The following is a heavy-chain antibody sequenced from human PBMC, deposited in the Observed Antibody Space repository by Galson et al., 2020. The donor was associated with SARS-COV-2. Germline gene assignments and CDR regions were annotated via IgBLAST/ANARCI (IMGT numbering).Heavy chain of an antibody. CDR3: ARAGGTSGSYYNLPGDY. V-gene: IGHV3-21*01. D-gene: IGHD1-26*01. CDR1: GFTFSSYS. J-gene: IGHJ4*02. Sequence: NSGGSLRLSCAASGFTFSSYSMHWVRQAPGKGLEWVSSISSSSSYIYYADSVKGRFTISRDNAKNSLYLQMNSLRAEDTAVYYCARAGGTSGSYYNLPGDYWGQGTLVTVSS. CDR2: ISSSSSYI.